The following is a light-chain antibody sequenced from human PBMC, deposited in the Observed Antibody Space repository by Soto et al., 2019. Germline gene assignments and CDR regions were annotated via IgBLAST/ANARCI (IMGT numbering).Light chain of an antibody. CDR1: QSLNTW. Sequence: PMPQSPSTLSASVGDRVTFTCRASQSLNTWLAWYQQKPGKAPKLLIYKASTLEVGVPSRCSGRGSGTEVTLTISTLQPSDFATYYCQQYNSYPWTFGQGTKVDI. CDR2: KAS. J-gene: IGKJ1*01. CDR3: QQYNSYPWT. V-gene: IGKV1-5*03.